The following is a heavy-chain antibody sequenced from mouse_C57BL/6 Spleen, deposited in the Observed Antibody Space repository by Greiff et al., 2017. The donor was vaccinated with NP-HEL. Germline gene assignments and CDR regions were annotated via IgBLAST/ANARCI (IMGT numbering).Heavy chain of an antibody. CDR3: ARNGYPSYWYFDV. CDR1: GYAFSSSW. D-gene: IGHD2-2*01. J-gene: IGHJ1*03. Sequence: VQLQESGPELVKPGASVKISCKASGYAFSSSWMNWVKQRPGTGLEWIGRIYPGDGDTNYNGKFKGKATLTADKSSSTAYMQLSSLTSEDSAVYFCARNGYPSYWYFDVWGTGTTVTVSS. CDR2: IYPGDGDT. V-gene: IGHV1-82*01.